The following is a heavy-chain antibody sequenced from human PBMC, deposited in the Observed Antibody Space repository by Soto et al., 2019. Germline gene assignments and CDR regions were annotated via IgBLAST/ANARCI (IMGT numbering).Heavy chain of an antibody. CDR2: ISSNGRIT. CDR1: GFIFSTYA. D-gene: IGHD2-8*01. V-gene: IGHV3-64*01. Sequence: EVKLVESGGGLVQPGGSLRLSCATSGFIFSTYAMHWVRQAPGKGLEYVSAISSNGRITYYANSVKGRFTISRDNSKNTLYLQMDGLRAEDMAVYYCARDRCTNGVCYAPSADWGQGTLVTVSS. J-gene: IGHJ1*01. CDR3: ARDRCTNGVCYAPSAD.